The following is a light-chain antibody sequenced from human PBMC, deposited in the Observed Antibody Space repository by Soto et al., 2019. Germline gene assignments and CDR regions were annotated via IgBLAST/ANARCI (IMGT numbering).Light chain of an antibody. CDR1: SNDIGGHNY. Sequence: QSALTQPPSASGSPGQSVTISCTGASNDIGGHNYVSWYQQHPGRAPKLMIYDVTTRPSGVPERFTGSRSGNTASLTVSGLQADDEADYYCSSYAGTSNLVFGGGPKLTVL. J-gene: IGLJ2*01. CDR2: DVT. CDR3: SSYAGTSNLV. V-gene: IGLV2-8*01.